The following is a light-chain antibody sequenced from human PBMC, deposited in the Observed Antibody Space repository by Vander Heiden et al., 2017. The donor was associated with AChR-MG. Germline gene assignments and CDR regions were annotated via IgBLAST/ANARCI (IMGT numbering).Light chain of an antibody. V-gene: IGKV3-20*01. CDR1: QTISSSY. J-gene: IGKJ5*01. CDR3: QQDDSSIS. Sequence: EIVLTQSPGTLSLSPGERATFSCRASQTISSSYLALYQQKPGQAPRLLFYGASSRATGIPDRFSGSGSGTDFTHSISRLEPEDFAVYYCQQDDSSISFGQGTRLEIK. CDR2: GAS.